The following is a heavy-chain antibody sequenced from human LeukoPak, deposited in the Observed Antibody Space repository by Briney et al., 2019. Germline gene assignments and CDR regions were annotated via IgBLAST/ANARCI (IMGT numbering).Heavy chain of an antibody. CDR1: GFTFSSYS. V-gene: IGHV3-21*01. CDR2: ISSSSSYI. D-gene: IGHD1-26*01. Sequence: GGSLRLSCAASGFTFSSYSMNWVRQAPGKGLQWVSSISSSSSYIYYADSVKGRFTISRDNAKNSLYLQMKSLRVEDTAVYYCARSKIVGATTGGFDYWGQGTLVTVSS. CDR3: ARSKIVGATTGGFDY. J-gene: IGHJ4*02.